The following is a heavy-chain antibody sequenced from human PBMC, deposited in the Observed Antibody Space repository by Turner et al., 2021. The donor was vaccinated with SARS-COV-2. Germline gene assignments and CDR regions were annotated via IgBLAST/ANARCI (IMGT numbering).Heavy chain of an antibody. J-gene: IGHJ4*02. Sequence: QVQLQESGPGLVKPSETLSLTCTDSGGSISSYYWSWIRQPPGKGLEWIGYIYYSGSTNYNPSLKSRVTISVDTSKNQFSLKLSSVTAADTAVYYCARDPGEGSFDYWGQGTLVTVSS. CDR3: ARDPGEGSFDY. CDR2: IYYSGST. V-gene: IGHV4-59*01. D-gene: IGHD3-16*01. CDR1: GGSISSYY.